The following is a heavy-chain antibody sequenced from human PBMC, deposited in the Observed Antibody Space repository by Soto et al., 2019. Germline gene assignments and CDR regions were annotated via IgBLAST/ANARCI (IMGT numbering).Heavy chain of an antibody. V-gene: IGHV3-23*01. CDR2: ISGSGGTS. CDR3: AKEATVTTYYYFDY. Sequence: EVQLLESGGGLVQPGGSLRLSCAASGFSFSSYAMSWVRQAPGKGLEWVPAISGSGGTSYYADSVKGRFTISRDNPKNTLDLQMNSLRAEDTAVYYCAKEATVTTYYYFDYWGQGTLVTASS. CDR1: GFSFSSYA. D-gene: IGHD4-17*01. J-gene: IGHJ4*02.